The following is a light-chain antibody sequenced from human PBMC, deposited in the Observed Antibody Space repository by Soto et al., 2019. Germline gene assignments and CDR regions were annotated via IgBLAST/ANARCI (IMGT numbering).Light chain of an antibody. CDR2: DAS. Sequence: EIVLTQSPGTLSLSPGERATLSCRASQSVSSSYLAWYQQKPGQAPRLLIYDASNRATGIPARFSGSGSGTDFTLTISSLDPEDFAVYYCQQRNNWPSFGQGTRREIK. J-gene: IGKJ5*01. V-gene: IGKV3-11*01. CDR1: QSVSSSY. CDR3: QQRNNWPS.